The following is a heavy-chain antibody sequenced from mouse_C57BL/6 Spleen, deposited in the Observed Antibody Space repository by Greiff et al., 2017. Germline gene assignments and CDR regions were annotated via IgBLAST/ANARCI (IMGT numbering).Heavy chain of an antibody. D-gene: IGHD1-1*01. Sequence: EVQGVESGAELVKPGASVKLSCTASGFNIKDYYMHWVKQRTEQGLEWIGRIDPEDGETKYAPKFQGKATITADTSSNTAYLQLSSLTSEDTAVYYCARSQGRSTWFAYWGQGTLVTVSA. V-gene: IGHV14-2*01. CDR2: IDPEDGET. CDR3: ARSQGRSTWFAY. J-gene: IGHJ3*01. CDR1: GFNIKDYY.